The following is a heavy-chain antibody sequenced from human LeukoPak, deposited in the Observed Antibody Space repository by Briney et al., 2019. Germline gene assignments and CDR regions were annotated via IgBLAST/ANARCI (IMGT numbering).Heavy chain of an antibody. CDR3: AKGAGIAPAAILDY. Sequence: GGSLRLSCAASGFTFSSYSMNWVRQAPGKGLEWVSYISSSSSTIYYADSVKGRFTISRDNSKNTLYLQMNSLRAEDTAVYYCAKGAGIAPAAILDYWGQGTLVTVSS. J-gene: IGHJ4*02. CDR2: ISSSSSTI. CDR1: GFTFSSYS. D-gene: IGHD2-2*01. V-gene: IGHV3-48*01.